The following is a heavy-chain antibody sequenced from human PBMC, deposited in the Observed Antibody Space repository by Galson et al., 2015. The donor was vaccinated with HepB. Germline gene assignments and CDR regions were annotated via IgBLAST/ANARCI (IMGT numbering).Heavy chain of an antibody. CDR1: GGTFSSYA. J-gene: IGHJ4*02. Sequence: SCKASGGTFSSYAISWVRQAPGQGLEWMGGIIPIFGTANYAQKFQGRVTITADESTSTAYMELSSLRSEDTAVYYCARDQGGSGWFDYWGQGTLVTVSS. CDR2: IIPIFGTA. V-gene: IGHV1-69*01. CDR3: ARDQGGSGWFDY. D-gene: IGHD6-19*01.